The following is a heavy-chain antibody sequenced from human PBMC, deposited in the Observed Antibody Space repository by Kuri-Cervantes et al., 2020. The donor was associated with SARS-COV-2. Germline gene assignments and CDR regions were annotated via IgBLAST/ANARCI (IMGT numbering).Heavy chain of an antibody. J-gene: IGHJ6*02. CDR1: GFTFSGSW. Sequence: GESLKISCAASGFTFSGSWMSWVRQAPGKGLEWVANINQDGSARYCGESVQGRFTISRDNAKNTLYLQMNSLRAEDTAVYYCARMLRKYQLLQGAYYYYGMDVWGQGTTVTVSS. CDR3: ARMLRKYQLLQGAYYYYGMDV. D-gene: IGHD2-2*01. CDR2: INQDGSAR. V-gene: IGHV3-7*01.